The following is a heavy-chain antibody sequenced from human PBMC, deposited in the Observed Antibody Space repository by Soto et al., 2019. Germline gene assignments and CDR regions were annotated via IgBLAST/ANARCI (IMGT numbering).Heavy chain of an antibody. CDR3: ARVGGVGARNFDY. J-gene: IGHJ4*02. V-gene: IGHV4-59*01. CDR2: IYYSGST. CDR1: GGSINDFY. Sequence: SETLSLTCTVSGGSINDFYWSWIRQPPGKGLEWIGYIYYSGSTDYNPSLKGRVTISVDTSKNQFSLKLRSVTAADTAVYYCARVGGVGARNFDYWGQGTVVTVSS. D-gene: IGHD6-6*01.